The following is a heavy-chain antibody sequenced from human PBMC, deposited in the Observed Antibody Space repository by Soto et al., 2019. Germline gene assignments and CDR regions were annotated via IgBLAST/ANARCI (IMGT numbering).Heavy chain of an antibody. V-gene: IGHV4-39*01. D-gene: IGHD3-10*01. Sequence: QLQLQESGPGLVKPSEALSLTCTVSGGSISSSGHYWGWIRQTPGQGLEWIDNIFYSGGTHYNASFRSRVSISVDSSKNQLSLKVTSVTAADTAVYYCARRSYGSGVDLWGRGTLVTVSS. J-gene: IGHJ5*02. CDR1: GGSISSSGHY. CDR3: ARRSYGSGVDL. CDR2: IFYSGGT.